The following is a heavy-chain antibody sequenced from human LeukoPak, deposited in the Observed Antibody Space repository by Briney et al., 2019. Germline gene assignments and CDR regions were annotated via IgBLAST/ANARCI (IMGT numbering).Heavy chain of an antibody. CDR3: ARDLYGDYAFDY. CDR1: GFTFSSYS. D-gene: IGHD4-17*01. J-gene: IGHJ4*02. CDR2: IKQDGSEK. Sequence: GGSLRLSCAASGFTFSSYSMNWVCQAPGKGLEWVANIKQDGSEKYYVDSVKGRFTISRDNAKNSLYLQMNSLRAEDTAVYYCARDLYGDYAFDYWGQGTLVTVSS. V-gene: IGHV3-7*01.